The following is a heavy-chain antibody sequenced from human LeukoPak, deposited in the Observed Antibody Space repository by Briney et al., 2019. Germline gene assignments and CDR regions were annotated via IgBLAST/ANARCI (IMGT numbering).Heavy chain of an antibody. D-gene: IGHD3-22*01. CDR3: AKGGSITMMVVTPDAFDI. J-gene: IGHJ3*02. V-gene: IGHV3-23*01. CDR2: ISGSGGST. CDR1: GFTFSTYA. Sequence: GGSLRLSCAASGFTFSTYAMNWVRQAPGEGVEWVSGISGSGGSTYYEDYVMGRFTISRDNSKNTVYLQMNSLRADDTAVYYCAKGGSITMMVVTPDAFDIWGQGTMVTVSS.